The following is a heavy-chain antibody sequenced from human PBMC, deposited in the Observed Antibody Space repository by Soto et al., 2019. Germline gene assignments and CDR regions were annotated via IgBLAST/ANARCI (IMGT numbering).Heavy chain of an antibody. Sequence: EVQLVESGGGLVQPGGSLRLSCAASGFTFSSYWMHWVRQAPRKGLVWVSRINSDGSSTSYADSVKGRFTISRDNAKNTLYLQMNSLRAEDTAVYYCARGGYCSGGSCYPNNWFDPWGQGTLVTVSS. V-gene: IGHV3-74*01. J-gene: IGHJ5*02. CDR1: GFTFSSYW. D-gene: IGHD2-15*01. CDR2: INSDGSST. CDR3: ARGGYCSGGSCYPNNWFDP.